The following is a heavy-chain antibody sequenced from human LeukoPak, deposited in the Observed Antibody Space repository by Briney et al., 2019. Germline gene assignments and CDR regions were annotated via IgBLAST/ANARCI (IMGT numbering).Heavy chain of an antibody. CDR1: VFIFSNVA. D-gene: IGHD5-12*01. J-gene: IGHJ4*02. V-gene: IGHV3-23*01. CDR2: VGGGGTDT. Sequence: PRRSLRLSCTPSVFIFSNVAISWVRQAPGQGLEWVSLVGGGGTDTSYTDSVKGRFTISRDNSKHSIYPQMNDLRAEDKAVYYCEKDVRGYDQPVDYWGQGTRVTVSS. CDR3: EKDVRGYDQPVDY.